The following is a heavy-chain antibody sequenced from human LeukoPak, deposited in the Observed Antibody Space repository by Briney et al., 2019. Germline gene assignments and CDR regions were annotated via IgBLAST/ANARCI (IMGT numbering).Heavy chain of an antibody. D-gene: IGHD2-15*01. CDR1: GFTFDDYG. V-gene: IGHV3-20*01. CDR2: INWNGGST. J-gene: IGHJ4*02. Sequence: GGSLRLSCAASGFTFDDYGMSWVRQAPGKGLEWVSGINWNGGSTGYADSVKGRFTISRDNAKNSLYLQMNSLRAEDTALYHCARAAAPVAPAPFDYWGQGTLVTVSS. CDR3: ARAAAPVAPAPFDY.